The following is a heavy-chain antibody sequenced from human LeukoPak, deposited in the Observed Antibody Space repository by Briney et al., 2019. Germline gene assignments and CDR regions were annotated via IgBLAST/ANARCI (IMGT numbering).Heavy chain of an antibody. CDR3: ARSMYCGGDCYYYFDY. J-gene: IGHJ4*02. CDR1: GFTFSSYW. CDR2: INSDRTII. Sequence: PAGGSLRLSCAASGFTFSSYWMHWVRQAPGKGLVWVSRINSDRTIIGYADSVKGRFTISRDNAKNTLYLQMNSLRADDTAVYYCARSMYCGGDCYYYFDYWGQGTLVTVAS. V-gene: IGHV3-74*01. D-gene: IGHD2-21*02.